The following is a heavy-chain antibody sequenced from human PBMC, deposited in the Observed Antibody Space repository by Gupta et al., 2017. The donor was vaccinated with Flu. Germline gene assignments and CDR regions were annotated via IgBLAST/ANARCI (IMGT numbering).Heavy chain of an antibody. CDR2: VDSDGSDT. J-gene: IGHJ4*02. Sequence: EVNLVESGGGLVHPGGSLRLSCSASGFTFSRYWMHWVRQAPGKGLVWVSRVDSDGSDTVYADSVKGRFTISRDNAKNTLYLQMNSLRAEDTAVYYCARTGSARDFDYWGQGTPVTVSS. CDR1: GFTFSRYW. V-gene: IGHV3-74*01. D-gene: IGHD3-10*01. CDR3: ARTGSARDFDY.